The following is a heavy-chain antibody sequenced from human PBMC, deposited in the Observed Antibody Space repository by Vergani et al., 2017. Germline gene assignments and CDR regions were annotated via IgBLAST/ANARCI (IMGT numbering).Heavy chain of an antibody. CDR3: AREYSGSLRAFDI. CDR2: ISSSSSTI. D-gene: IGHD1-26*01. J-gene: IGHJ3*02. Sequence: EVQLVESGGGLVQPGGSLRLSCAASGFTFSSYSMNWVRQAPGKGLEGVSYISSSSSTIYYADSVKGRFTISRDNAKNSLYLQMNSLRAEDTAVYYCAREYSGSLRAFDIWGQGTMVTVSS. V-gene: IGHV3-48*01. CDR1: GFTFSSYS.